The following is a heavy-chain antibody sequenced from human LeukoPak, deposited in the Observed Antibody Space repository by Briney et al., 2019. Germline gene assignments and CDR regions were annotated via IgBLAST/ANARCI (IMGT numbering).Heavy chain of an antibody. CDR2: IFSHGET. CDR1: GFTVGNNY. CDR3: AKGGWGPHFGY. D-gene: IGHD2-21*02. Sequence: PGGSLRLSCAASGFTVGNNYMNWVRQAPGKGLEWVSLIFSHGETSYADSVKGRFTISRDNSKNTLYLQMNGLRVEDTAVYYCAKGGWGPHFGYWGQGTLVTVSS. V-gene: IGHV3-66*01. J-gene: IGHJ4*02.